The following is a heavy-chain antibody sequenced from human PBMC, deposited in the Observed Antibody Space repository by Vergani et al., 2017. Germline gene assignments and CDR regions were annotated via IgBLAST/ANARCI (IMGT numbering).Heavy chain of an antibody. Sequence: QVQLVESGGGVVQPGRSLRLSCAASGFTFSSYGMHWVRQAPGKGLEWVAVIWYDGSHKYYADSVKGRFTISRDNSKNTLYLQMNSLRAEDTAVYYCARDLFGYSSGWETFDYWGQGTLVTVSS. CDR1: GFTFSSYG. CDR2: IWYDGSHK. CDR3: ARDLFGYSSGWETFDY. J-gene: IGHJ4*02. D-gene: IGHD6-19*01. V-gene: IGHV3-33*01.